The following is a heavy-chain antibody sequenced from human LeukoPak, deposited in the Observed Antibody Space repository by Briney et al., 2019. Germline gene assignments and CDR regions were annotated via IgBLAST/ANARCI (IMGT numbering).Heavy chain of an antibody. Sequence: GGSLRLSCAASGFTFSVAAMTWGRQAPGKGLEWVSLIGASGESTYYADSVKGRFTISRDNSKNTLSLQMNSLRVEDTAMYFCAKDIQLSTWGLGTMVTVSS. D-gene: IGHD5-24*01. CDR3: AKDIQLST. J-gene: IGHJ3*01. CDR2: IGASGEST. CDR1: GFTFSVAA. V-gene: IGHV3-23*01.